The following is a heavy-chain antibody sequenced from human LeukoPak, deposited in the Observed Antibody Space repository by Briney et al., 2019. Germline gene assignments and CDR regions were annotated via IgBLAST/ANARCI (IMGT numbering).Heavy chain of an antibody. CDR3: ARVLRYFDWFSFDY. Sequence: GGSLRLSCAASGFTFSDHYMDWVRQAPGKGLEWVGRIRKKANSYATEYAASVRGRFTISRDNAKNSLYLQMNSLRAEDTAVYYCARVLRYFDWFSFDYWGQGTLVTVSS. D-gene: IGHD3-9*01. CDR2: IRKKANSYAT. V-gene: IGHV3-72*01. J-gene: IGHJ4*02. CDR1: GFTFSDHY.